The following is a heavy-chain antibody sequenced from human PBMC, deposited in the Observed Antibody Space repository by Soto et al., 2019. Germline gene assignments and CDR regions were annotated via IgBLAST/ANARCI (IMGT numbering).Heavy chain of an antibody. CDR1: GGSFSGYY. J-gene: IGHJ4*01. Sequence: PSETLSLTCAVYGGSFSGYYWSWIRQPPGKGLEWIREINHSGSTNYNPSLKSRVTISVDTSKNQFSLKLSSVTAADTAEYYCARLFPDYYDSSGYWGHGTLVTVSS. CDR3: ARLFPDYYDSSGY. D-gene: IGHD3-22*01. V-gene: IGHV4-34*01. CDR2: INHSGST.